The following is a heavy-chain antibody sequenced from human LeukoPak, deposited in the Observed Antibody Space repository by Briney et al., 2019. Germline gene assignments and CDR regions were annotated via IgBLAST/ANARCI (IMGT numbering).Heavy chain of an antibody. V-gene: IGHV3-7*01. CDR1: GFTFSSYW. D-gene: IGHD1-1*01. CDR2: IKPDGSET. J-gene: IGHJ3*02. Sequence: GGSLRLSCAGSGFTFSSYWMGWVRQAPGKGLEWVASIKPDGSETSYVDSVKGRFTIPRDNARNSLYLQMNSLRGEDTAVYYCARTQLDLDGFDIWDQGTTVTVSS. CDR3: ARTQLDLDGFDI.